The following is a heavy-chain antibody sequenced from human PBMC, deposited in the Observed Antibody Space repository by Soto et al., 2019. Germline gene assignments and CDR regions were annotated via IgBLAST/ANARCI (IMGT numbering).Heavy chain of an antibody. Sequence: GGSLRLSCAASGFTFSSCAMHGVRQAPGKGLEWVAVIIYDGSDKYYADSVQGRFTISRDNSKNTLYLQMNSLRPEDTAVYYCAAELGNSGYDGHDYWGQGTLVTVSS. CDR3: AAELGNSGYDGHDY. J-gene: IGHJ4*02. CDR1: GFTFSSCA. CDR2: IIYDGSDK. V-gene: IGHV3-30-3*01. D-gene: IGHD5-12*01.